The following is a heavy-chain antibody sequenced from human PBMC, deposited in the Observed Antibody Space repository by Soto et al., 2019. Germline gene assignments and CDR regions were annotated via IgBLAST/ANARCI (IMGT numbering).Heavy chain of an antibody. J-gene: IGHJ4*02. CDR3: ARYLEDSPTYYFDY. CDR2: IYYSGST. V-gene: IGHV4-31*03. Sequence: SETLSLTCTVSGGSISSGGYYWSWIRQHPEKGQERIGYIYYSGSTYYNQSLKSRVTISVDTSKNQFSLKLSSVNAADTAVYYCARYLEDSPTYYFDYWGQGTLVTVSS. CDR1: GGSISSGGYY.